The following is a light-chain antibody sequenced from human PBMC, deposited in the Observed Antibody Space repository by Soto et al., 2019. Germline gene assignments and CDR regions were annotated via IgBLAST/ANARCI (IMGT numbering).Light chain of an antibody. J-gene: IGKJ1*01. CDR3: QQYCVTPWT. Sequence: DIVMTQSPDSLAVSLGERATINCESSQSVLYSSNNQNCLAWYQQKPGQPPKLLIYWAYTRESGVPDRFSGGGSGTDFTLTISGLQAEDVAVYYCQQYCVTPWTFGQGTKLDIK. CDR2: WAY. CDR1: QSVLYSSNNQNC. V-gene: IGKV4-1*01.